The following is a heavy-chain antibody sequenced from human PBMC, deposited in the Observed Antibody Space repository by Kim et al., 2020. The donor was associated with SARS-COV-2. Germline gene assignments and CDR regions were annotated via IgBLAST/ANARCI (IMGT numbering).Heavy chain of an antibody. CDR1: GVPFRGNW. CDR2: INGDGGMT. Sequence: GGSLRLSCSASGVPFRGNWMQWVRQRPGQGLVWVSLINGDGGMTTYADSVKGRFTVSRGGPENTLHLQMNRLRPEDTAVYYCATGNYWEALYWGRATLVT. J-gene: IGHJ4*02. CDR3: ATGNYWEALY. V-gene: IGHV3-74*03. D-gene: IGHD1-7*01.